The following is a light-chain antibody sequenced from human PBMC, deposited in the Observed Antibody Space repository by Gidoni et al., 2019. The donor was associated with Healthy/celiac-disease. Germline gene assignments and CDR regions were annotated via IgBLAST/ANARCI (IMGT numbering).Light chain of an antibody. J-gene: IGKJ5*01. CDR3: QQYDNLPT. Sequence: DIQMTQSPSSLSASVGDRVTITCQASQAISNYLNWYQQKPGQATKLLIYDSSNLETGVPSRFSGSGSGTYFTFTISSLQPEDIATYYCQQYDNLPTFGQGTRLEIK. V-gene: IGKV1-33*01. CDR1: QAISNY. CDR2: DSS.